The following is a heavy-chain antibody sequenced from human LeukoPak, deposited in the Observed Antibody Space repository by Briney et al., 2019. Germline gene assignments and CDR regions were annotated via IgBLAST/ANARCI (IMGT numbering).Heavy chain of an antibody. V-gene: IGHV4-39*01. D-gene: IGHD4-17*01. CDR1: GGSISSSSYY. Sequence: SETLSLTCTVSGGSISSSSYYWGWIRQPPGKGLEWIGSIYYSGSTYYNPSLKSRVTISVDTSKNQFSLKLSSVTAADTAVYYCARQIYGDLYYFDYWGQGTLVTVSS. J-gene: IGHJ4*02. CDR2: IYYSGST. CDR3: ARQIYGDLYYFDY.